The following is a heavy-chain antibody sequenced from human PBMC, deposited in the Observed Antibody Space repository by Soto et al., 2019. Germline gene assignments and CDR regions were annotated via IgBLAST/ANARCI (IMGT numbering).Heavy chain of an antibody. Sequence: SVKVSCKASGGTFSSYAISWVRQAPGQGLEWMGGIIPIFGTANYAQKYKGRDTITADESTSTANMELSSLRSEDTSVYYCARGNDLPYYYYGLDVWGQGTTVTVSS. J-gene: IGHJ6*02. CDR2: IIPIFGTA. V-gene: IGHV1-69*13. CDR3: ARGNDLPYYYYGLDV. CDR1: GGTFSSYA. D-gene: IGHD1-1*01.